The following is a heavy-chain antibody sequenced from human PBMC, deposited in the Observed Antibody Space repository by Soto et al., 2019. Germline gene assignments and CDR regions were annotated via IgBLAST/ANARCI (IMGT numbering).Heavy chain of an antibody. J-gene: IGHJ4*02. CDR1: GFTVSGND. CDR3: ASHHTSGWLYFDS. Sequence: QLQLLESGGDLVKPGGSLRLSCAASGFTVSGNDLSWLRQAPGKGREWVSAISSSGRAIYSADSVKGRFTISRDNAKDSLYLKMSSLRAEDTAIYYCASHHTSGWLYFDSWGQGTLVTVSS. D-gene: IGHD6-19*01. V-gene: IGHV3-11*01. CDR2: ISSSGRAI.